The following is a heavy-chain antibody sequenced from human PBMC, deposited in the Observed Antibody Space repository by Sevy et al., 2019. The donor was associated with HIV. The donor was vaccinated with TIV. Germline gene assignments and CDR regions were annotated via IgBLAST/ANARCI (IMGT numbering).Heavy chain of an antibody. J-gene: IGHJ6*03. V-gene: IGHV4-39*01. CDR2: ITDSGST. D-gene: IGHD3-10*01. CDR3: ARLRGGYGNGWFYYYMDV. CDR1: GGSIRRGDYF. Sequence: SETLSLTCSVTGGSIRRGDYFWGWIRQSPGKGLEWIGSITDSGSTYYNPSLKSRVTMSVDRSKNQFSLKLSSVTAADTALNYCARLRGGYGNGWFYYYMDVWGKGTTVTVSS.